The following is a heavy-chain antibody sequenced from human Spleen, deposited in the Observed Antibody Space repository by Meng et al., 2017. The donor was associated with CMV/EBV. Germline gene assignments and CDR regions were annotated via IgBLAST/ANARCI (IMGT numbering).Heavy chain of an antibody. CDR3: ARVPGAVLRFLEWTNAGFDP. V-gene: IGHV4-39*07. CDR1: SGSCD. J-gene: IGHJ5*02. D-gene: IGHD3-3*01. Sequence: SGSCDWGWSREPPEKGVEWIGSIYYSGNTYYNPYLERRVTISVDTTKNQFSLKLSSVTAADTAVYYCARVPGAVLRFLEWTNAGFDPWGQGTLVTVSS. CDR2: IYYSGNT.